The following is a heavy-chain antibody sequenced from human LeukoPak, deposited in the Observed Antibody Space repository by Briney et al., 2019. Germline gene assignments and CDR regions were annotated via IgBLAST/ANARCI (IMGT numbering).Heavy chain of an antibody. CDR2: IWYDGSNK. CDR1: GSTFSTYG. V-gene: IGHV3-33*01. D-gene: IGHD3-16*01. Sequence: PGRSLRLSCAASGSTFSTYGMHWGRRAPGKGLEWVAVIWYDGSNKYYADSVKGRFTISRDNSKNTLYLQMNSLRADDTAVYYCARARAKWGGAPLGSWGQGTLVTVSS. J-gene: IGHJ5*02. CDR3: ARARAKWGGAPLGS.